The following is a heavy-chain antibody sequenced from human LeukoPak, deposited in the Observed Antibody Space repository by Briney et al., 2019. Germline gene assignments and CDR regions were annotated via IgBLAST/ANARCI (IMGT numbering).Heavy chain of an antibody. CDR1: GFTFDDYG. V-gene: IGHV3-20*04. J-gene: IGHJ4*02. D-gene: IGHD6-13*01. Sequence: GGSLRLSCAASGFTFDDYGMSWVRQAPGKGLEWVSGINWNGGSTGYADSVKGRFTISRDNSKNTLYLQMDSLRAEDTAVYYCARHSSSWRILQRSYYFDYWGQGTLVTVSS. CDR2: INWNGGST. CDR3: ARHSSSWRILQRSYYFDY.